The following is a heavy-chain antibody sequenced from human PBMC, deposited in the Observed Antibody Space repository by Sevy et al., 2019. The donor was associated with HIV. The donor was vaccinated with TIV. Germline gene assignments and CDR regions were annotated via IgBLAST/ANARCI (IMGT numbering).Heavy chain of an antibody. J-gene: IGHJ4*02. V-gene: IGHV3-30*02. CDR1: GFTFSSYG. D-gene: IGHD5-18*01. Sequence: GGSLRLSCAASGFTFSSYGMHWLRQAPGKGLEWVAFIRYDGSNKYYADSVKGRFTISRDNSKNTLYLQMNSLRAEDTAVYYCAKDRGYSYGYSDYWGQRTLVTVSS. CDR3: AKDRGYSYGYSDY. CDR2: IRYDGSNK.